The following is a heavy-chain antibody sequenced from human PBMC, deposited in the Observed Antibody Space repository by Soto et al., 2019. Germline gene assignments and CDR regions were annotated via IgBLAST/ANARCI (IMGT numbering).Heavy chain of an antibody. CDR2: IIPIFGTA. Sequence: GASVKVSCKASGGTFSSYAISWVRQAPGQGLEWMGGIIPIFGTANYAQKFQGRVTITADESTSTAYMELSSLRSDDTAVYYCARDQPLQPPIDYGMDVWGQGTTVTVSS. CDR1: GGTFSSYA. J-gene: IGHJ6*02. V-gene: IGHV1-69*13. D-gene: IGHD5-18*01. CDR3: ARDQPLQPPIDYGMDV.